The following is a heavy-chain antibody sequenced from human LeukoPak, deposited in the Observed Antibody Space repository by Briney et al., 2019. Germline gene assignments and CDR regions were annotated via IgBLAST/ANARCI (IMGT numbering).Heavy chain of an antibody. J-gene: IGHJ4*02. V-gene: IGHV1-2*02. CDR1: GYTFTGYY. CDR2: INPNSGGT. CDR3: AREIMDTAMKYFDY. D-gene: IGHD5-18*01. Sequence: ASVKVSCKASGYTFTGYYMHWVRQAPGQGLEWMGWINPNSGGTNYAQKFQGRVTMTRDTSTSTVYMELSSLRSEDTAVYYCAREIMDTAMKYFDYWGQGTLVTVSS.